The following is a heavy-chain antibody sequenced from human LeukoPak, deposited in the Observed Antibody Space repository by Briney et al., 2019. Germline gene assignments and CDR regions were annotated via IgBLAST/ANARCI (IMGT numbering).Heavy chain of an antibody. V-gene: IGHV1-18*01. Sequence: ASVKVSCKASGYTLRSYGITWVRQAPGQGLEWMGWISAYNGNTKYPQKLQGRVTMTTDTSTSTAYMELRSLRSDDTAVYYCARVPYGHFVDYWGQGTLVTVSS. CDR2: ISAYNGNT. CDR1: GYTLRSYG. CDR3: ARVPYGHFVDY. J-gene: IGHJ4*02. D-gene: IGHD2-21*01.